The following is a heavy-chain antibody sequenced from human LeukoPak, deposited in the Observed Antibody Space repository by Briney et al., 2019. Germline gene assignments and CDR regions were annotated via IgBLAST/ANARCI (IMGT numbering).Heavy chain of an antibody. CDR2: ISAGGGNT. Sequence: GGSLRLSCAASGFTFSSYAMSWVRQAPGKGLEWVSSISAGGGNTYYADSVKGRFTISRDNSKDTLYLQMNSLRAEDTAVYSCAKGVLNYYFYYGMDVWGQGTTVTVSS. CDR3: AKGVLNYYFYYGMDV. J-gene: IGHJ6*02. CDR1: GFTFSSYA. V-gene: IGHV3-23*01.